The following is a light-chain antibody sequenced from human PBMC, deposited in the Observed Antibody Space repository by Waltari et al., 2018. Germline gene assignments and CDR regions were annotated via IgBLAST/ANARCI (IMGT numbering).Light chain of an antibody. J-gene: IGLJ3*02. V-gene: IGLV1-47*01. CDR1: SSNIGSNY. Sequence: QSVLTQPPSASGTPGQRVTISSSGSSSNIGSNYVYWYQQLPGTAPKLLTARNNQRASGVPVRVAGSESGTSASLAISGLRSEDEADYFCAAWDDSLSAWVFGGGTKLTVL. CDR3: AAWDDSLSAWV. CDR2: RNN.